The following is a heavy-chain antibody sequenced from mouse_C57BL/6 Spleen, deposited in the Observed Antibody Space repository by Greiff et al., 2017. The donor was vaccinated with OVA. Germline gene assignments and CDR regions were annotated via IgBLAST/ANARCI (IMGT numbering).Heavy chain of an antibody. Sequence: QVQLQQPGAELVKPGASVKMSCKASGYTFTSYWITWVKQRPGQGLEWIGDIYPGSGSTNYNEKFKSKATLTVDTSSSTAYMQLRSLTSEDSAVYYCSRLPSTTAYFDVWGTGTTVTVSS. J-gene: IGHJ1*03. CDR3: SRLPSTTAYFDV. CDR2: IYPGSGST. CDR1: GYTFTSYW. D-gene: IGHD1-2*01. V-gene: IGHV1-55*01.